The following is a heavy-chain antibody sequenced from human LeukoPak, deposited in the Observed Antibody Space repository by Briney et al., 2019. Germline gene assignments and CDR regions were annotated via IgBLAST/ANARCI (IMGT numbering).Heavy chain of an antibody. CDR2: FIEKGNA. D-gene: IGHD3-10*01. V-gene: IGHV4-34*01. CDR1: GGSFSFYS. Sequence: SETLSLTCALYGGSFSFYSWSWTWSRQTPDKGLVWIGEFIEKGNANCNPSVKSRVTMDLDTYKNQFSLKLTSRTASDTSMYYCARGYYPPRWYFDLWGRGTLVTVSS. CDR3: ARGYYPPRWYFDL. J-gene: IGHJ2*01.